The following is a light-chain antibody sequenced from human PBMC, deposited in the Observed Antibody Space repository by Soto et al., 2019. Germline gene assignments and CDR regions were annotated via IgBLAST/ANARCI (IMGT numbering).Light chain of an antibody. CDR3: QQYNSYPYT. CDR1: QSISSW. Sequence: DIQMTQSPSTLSASVGDRVTITCRASQSISSWLAWYQQKPGKAPKLLIYKASSLESRVPSRFSSSGYGTEFTLTISSLEPDDFATYYCQQYNSYPYTFGQGTKLEIK. J-gene: IGKJ2*01. CDR2: KAS. V-gene: IGKV1-5*03.